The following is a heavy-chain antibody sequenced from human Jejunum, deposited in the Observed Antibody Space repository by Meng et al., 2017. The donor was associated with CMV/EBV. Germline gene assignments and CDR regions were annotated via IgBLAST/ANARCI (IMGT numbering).Heavy chain of an antibody. CDR1: GFIFSSNS. CDR3: ARDPVLNGLDV. J-gene: IGHJ6*02. V-gene: IGHV3-7*01. CDR2: IKDDGSEK. Sequence: AASGFIFSSNSMTWVRQAPGKGLEWVANIKDDGSEKYYVDSVKGRFTISRDNAKNSLYLQINSLRAEDTAVYYCARDPVLNGLDVWGQGATVTVSS.